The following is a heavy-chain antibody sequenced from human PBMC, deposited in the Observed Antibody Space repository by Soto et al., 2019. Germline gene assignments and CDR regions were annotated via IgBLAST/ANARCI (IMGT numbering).Heavy chain of an antibody. V-gene: IGHV3-48*02. D-gene: IGHD3-3*01. Sequence: EVQLVESGGGLVQPGGSLRLSCAASGFTFSSYSMNWVRQAPGKGLEWVSYISSSSSTIYYADSVKGRFTISRDNAKNPLYLQMNSVRDADTAVYYCARGFRIFFGYYYGMDVWGQGTTVTVSS. CDR1: GFTFSSYS. J-gene: IGHJ6*02. CDR3: ARGFRIFFGYYYGMDV. CDR2: ISSSSSTI.